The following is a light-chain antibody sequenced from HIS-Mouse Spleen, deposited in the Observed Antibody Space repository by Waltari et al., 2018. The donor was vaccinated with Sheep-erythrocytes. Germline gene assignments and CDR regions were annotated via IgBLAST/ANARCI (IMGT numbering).Light chain of an antibody. Sequence: SYELTQPPSVSVSPGQTASITCSGDKLGDKYACWYQQKPGQSPVLVIYQDSKRPSGIPERFSGSNSGNTATLTISGTQAMDEADYYCQSYDSSNQVFGGGTKLTVL. CDR3: QSYDSSNQV. CDR1: KLGDKY. CDR2: QDS. V-gene: IGLV3-1*01. J-gene: IGLJ3*02.